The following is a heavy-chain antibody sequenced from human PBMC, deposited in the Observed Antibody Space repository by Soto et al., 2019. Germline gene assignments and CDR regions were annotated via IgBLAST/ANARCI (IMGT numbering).Heavy chain of an antibody. CDR2: INHSGST. CDR1: GGSFSGYY. Sequence: PSETLSLTCVVYGGSFSGYYWSWIRQPPGKGLEWIGEINHSGSTNYNPSLKSRVTISVDTSKNQFSLKLGSVTAADTAGYYCARKFLGGSPRNNWGQGTTVTVS. D-gene: IGHD1-26*01. V-gene: IGHV4-34*01. J-gene: IGHJ6*02. CDR3: ARKFLGGSPRNN.